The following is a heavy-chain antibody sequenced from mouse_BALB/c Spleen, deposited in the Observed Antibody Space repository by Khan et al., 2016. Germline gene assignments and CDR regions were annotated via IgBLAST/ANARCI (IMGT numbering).Heavy chain of an antibody. CDR3: PSMSYGDY. CDR1: GFSIQDTY. Sequence: VQLQQSGAELVKPGASVKLSCTASGFSIQDTYIHWVRQRPEQGLDWIGRIDPPNDNTKYDPKFQGKATITADTSSNTAYLQLSSLTYEDTAVYYCPSMSYGDYWGRGTTLAVSS. V-gene: IGHV14-3*02. J-gene: IGHJ2*01. CDR2: IDPPNDNT. D-gene: IGHD1-1*01.